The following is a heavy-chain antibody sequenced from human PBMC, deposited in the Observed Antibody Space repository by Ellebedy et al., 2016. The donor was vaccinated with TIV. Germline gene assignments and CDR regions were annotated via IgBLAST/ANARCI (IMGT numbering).Heavy chain of an antibody. D-gene: IGHD5-18*01. V-gene: IGHV3-13*01. CDR2: IGTAGDT. Sequence: PGGSLRPSCAAPGFTFRSYDMHWVRQATGKGLEWVSAIGTAGDTYYPGSVKGRFTISRENAKNSLYLQINSLRAEDTAVYYCARVRFGDTAVDYWGQGTLVTVSS. CDR3: ARVRFGDTAVDY. CDR1: GFTFRSYD. J-gene: IGHJ4*02.